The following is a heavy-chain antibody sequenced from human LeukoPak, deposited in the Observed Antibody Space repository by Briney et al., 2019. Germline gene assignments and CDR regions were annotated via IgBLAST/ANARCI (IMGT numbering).Heavy chain of an antibody. CDR3: ARSVPAAMRRNNRYNWFDP. J-gene: IGHJ5*02. CDR2: INHSGST. CDR1: GGSFSGYY. D-gene: IGHD2-2*01. Sequence: SETLSLTCAVYGGSFSGYYWSWIRQPPGKGLEWIGEINHSGSTNYNPSLKSRVTISVDPSKNQFSLKLSSVTAADTAVYYCARSVPAAMRRNNRYNWFDPGGQGTLVTVSS. V-gene: IGHV4-34*01.